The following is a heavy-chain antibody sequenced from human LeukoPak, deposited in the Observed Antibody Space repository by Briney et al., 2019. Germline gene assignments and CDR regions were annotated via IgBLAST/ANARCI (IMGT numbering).Heavy chain of an antibody. V-gene: IGHV3-74*01. J-gene: IGHJ5*02. Sequence: GGSLRLSCAASGFTFSSYWMHWVRQAPGMGLVWVSRINSDGSDTSYADSVKGRFTISRDNAKNTLYLQMNSLRAEDTAVYYCAKWRGTSPVGEFDPWGQGTLVTVSS. CDR2: INSDGSDT. CDR1: GFTFSSYW. D-gene: IGHD2-21*01. CDR3: AKWRGTSPVGEFDP.